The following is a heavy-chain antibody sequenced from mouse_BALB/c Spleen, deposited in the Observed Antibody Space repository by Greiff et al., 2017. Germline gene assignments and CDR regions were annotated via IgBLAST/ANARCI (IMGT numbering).Heavy chain of an antibody. CDR2: ISSGGSYT. Sequence: EVMLVESGGDLVKPGGSLKLSCAASGFTFSSYGMSWVRQTPDKRLEWVATISSGGSYTYYPDSVKGRFTISRDNAKNTLYLQMSSLKSEDTAMYYCARHGDGNYFAYWGQGTLVTVSA. V-gene: IGHV5-6*01. D-gene: IGHD2-1*01. J-gene: IGHJ3*01. CDR1: GFTFSSYG. CDR3: ARHGDGNYFAY.